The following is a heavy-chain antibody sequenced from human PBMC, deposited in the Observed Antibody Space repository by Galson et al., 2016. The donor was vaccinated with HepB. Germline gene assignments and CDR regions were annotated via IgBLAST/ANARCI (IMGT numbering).Heavy chain of an antibody. V-gene: IGHV1-3*01. D-gene: IGHD3-22*01. J-gene: IGHJ5*02. CDR3: VRDHYYSSGYPYNWFDP. CDR2: INAGNGNT. CDR1: GYTFTNYA. Sequence: SVRVSCKASGYTFTNYAMHWVRQAPGQRLEWMGWINAGNGNTKYSQKFQGRVTITRDTSASTAYMELSSLRSEDTAVYYCVRDHYYSSGYPYNWFDPWGQGTLVTVSS.